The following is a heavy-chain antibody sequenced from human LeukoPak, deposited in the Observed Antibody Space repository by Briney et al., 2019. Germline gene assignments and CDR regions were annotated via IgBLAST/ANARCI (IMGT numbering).Heavy chain of an antibody. CDR2: ISYDGSNK. CDR1: GFTFSSYG. Sequence: GRSLRLSCAASGFTFSSYGMHWVRQAPGKGLEWVAVISYDGSNKYYADSVKGRFTISRDNSKNTLYLQMNSLRAEDTAVYYCANSERYYYDSSGYWGLDYWGQGTLVTVSS. V-gene: IGHV3-30*18. D-gene: IGHD3-22*01. CDR3: ANSERYYYDSSGYWGLDY. J-gene: IGHJ4*02.